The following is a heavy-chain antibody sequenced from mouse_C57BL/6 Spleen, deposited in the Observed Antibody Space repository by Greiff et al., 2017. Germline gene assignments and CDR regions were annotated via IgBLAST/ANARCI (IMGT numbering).Heavy chain of an antibody. D-gene: IGHD1-1*02. V-gene: IGHV1-19*01. CDR1: GYTFTDYY. CDR3: ARGGTTITGYYAMDY. Sequence: EVQLQQSGPVLVKPGASVKMSCKASGYTFTDYYMNWVKQSHGKSLEWIGVINPYNGGTSYNQKFKGKATLTVDKSSSTAYMELNSLTSEDSAVYYCARGGTTITGYYAMDYWGQGTSVTVSS. CDR2: INPYNGGT. J-gene: IGHJ4*01.